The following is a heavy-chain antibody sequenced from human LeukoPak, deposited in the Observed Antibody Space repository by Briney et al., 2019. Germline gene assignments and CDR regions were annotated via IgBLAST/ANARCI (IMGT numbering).Heavy chain of an antibody. J-gene: IGHJ3*02. CDR3: ARAEEGSDAFDI. V-gene: IGHV4-59*01. CDR2: IYYSGST. Sequence: SETLFLTCTVSGGSISSYYWSWIRQPPGKGLEWIGYIYYSGSTNYNPSLKSRVTISVDTSKNQFSLKLSSVTAADTAVYYCARAEEGSDAFDIWGQGTMVTVSS. CDR1: GGSISSYY.